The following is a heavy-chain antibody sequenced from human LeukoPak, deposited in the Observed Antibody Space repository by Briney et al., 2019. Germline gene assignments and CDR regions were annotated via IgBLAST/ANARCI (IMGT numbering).Heavy chain of an antibody. Sequence: PGGSLRLSCAASGFTFSSYSMSWVRQAPGKGLEWVSSISSSSSYIYYADSLKGRFTISRDNAKNSLYLQTNSLRAEDTAVYYCTRARAVASFYGFDPWGQGTLVTVSS. J-gene: IGHJ5*02. CDR1: GFTFSSYS. CDR3: TRARAVASFYGFDP. V-gene: IGHV3-21*01. CDR2: ISSSSSYI. D-gene: IGHD6-19*01.